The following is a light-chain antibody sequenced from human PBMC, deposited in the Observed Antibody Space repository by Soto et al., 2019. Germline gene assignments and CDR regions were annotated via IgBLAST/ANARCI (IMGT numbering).Light chain of an antibody. V-gene: IGLV2-14*01. CDR2: KVT. CDR3: TSHARGSLFV. J-gene: IGLJ1*01. CDR1: SSDVGGYNY. Sequence: QSALTQPASVSGSPGQSITISCTGTSSDVGGYNYVSWYQQYPGKVPKLLIYKVTNRPSGIPHRFSGSKSGNTASLTISGLQAEDEADYFCTSHARGSLFVFGSGTKLTVL.